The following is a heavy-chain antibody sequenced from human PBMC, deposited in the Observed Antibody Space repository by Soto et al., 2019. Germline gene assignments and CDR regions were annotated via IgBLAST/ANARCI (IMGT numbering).Heavy chain of an antibody. CDR2: IYYSGST. J-gene: IGHJ6*02. D-gene: IGHD3-10*01. CDR3: ARRDITMVRGVISPTYYGMDV. CDR1: GGSISSSSSY. V-gene: IGHV4-39*01. Sequence: TLSLTCTVSGGSISSSSSYWGWIRQPPGKGLEWIGSIYYSGSTYYNPSLKSRVTISVDTSKNQFSLKLSSVTAADTAVYYCARRDITMVRGVISPTYYGMDVWGQGTTVTVSS.